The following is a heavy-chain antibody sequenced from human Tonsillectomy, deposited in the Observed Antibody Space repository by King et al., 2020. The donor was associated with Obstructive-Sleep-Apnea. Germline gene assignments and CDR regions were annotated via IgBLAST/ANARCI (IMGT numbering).Heavy chain of an antibody. J-gene: IGHJ4*02. CDR2: IYYSGST. Sequence: QLQESGPGLVKPSETLSLTCTVSGGSISSYYWSWIRQPPGKGLEWIGYIYYSGSTNYNPSLKSRVTISVDTSKNQFSLKLSPVTAADTAVYYCARGALGDFDYWGQGTLVTVSS. CDR1: GGSISSYY. D-gene: IGHD3-16*01. V-gene: IGHV4-59*01. CDR3: ARGALGDFDY.